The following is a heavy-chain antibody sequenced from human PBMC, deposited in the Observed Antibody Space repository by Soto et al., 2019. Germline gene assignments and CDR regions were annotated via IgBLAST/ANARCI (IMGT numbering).Heavy chain of an antibody. CDR3: ARTKCSGGSCYSWSLDY. V-gene: IGHV4-31*03. CDR2: RYYSEST. CDR1: GGSITTGGYY. D-gene: IGHD2-15*01. J-gene: IGHJ4*02. Sequence: TSETLSLTCTVSGGSITTGGYYWSWIRQLPGKGLEWIGHRYYSESTYYNPSLKSRVSISLDTSKNQFSLRLSFVTAADTAMYYCARTKCSGGSCYSWSLDYWGQGTPVTVSS.